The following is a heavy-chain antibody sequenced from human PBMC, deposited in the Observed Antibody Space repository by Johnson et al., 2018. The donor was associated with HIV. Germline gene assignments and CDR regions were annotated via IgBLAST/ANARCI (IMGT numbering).Heavy chain of an antibody. Sequence: QVKLVESGGGLVQPGGSLRLSCAASGFTFSSYAMHWVHQAPGKGLEWVAVISYDGSNKYYADSVKGRFTISRDNSKNTLYLQMNSLRAEDTAVYYCAKDVGNYWPNAFDIWGQGTTVTVSS. J-gene: IGHJ3*02. D-gene: IGHD3-22*01. V-gene: IGHV3-30*14. CDR2: ISYDGSNK. CDR3: AKDVGNYWPNAFDI. CDR1: GFTFSSYA.